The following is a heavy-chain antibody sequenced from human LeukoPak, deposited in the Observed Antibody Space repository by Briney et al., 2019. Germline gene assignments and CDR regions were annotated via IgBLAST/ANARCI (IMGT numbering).Heavy chain of an antibody. CDR2: INHSGST. CDR1: GGSFSGYY. Sequence: PSETLSLTCAVYGGSFSGYYWSWIRQSPGKGLEWIGEINHSGSTNYNPSLKSRVTISVDTSKNQFSLKLSSVTAADTAVYYCARATPKGYYGSGSYSAFDYWGQGTLVTVSS. D-gene: IGHD3-10*01. V-gene: IGHV4-34*01. CDR3: ARATPKGYYGSGSYSAFDY. J-gene: IGHJ4*02.